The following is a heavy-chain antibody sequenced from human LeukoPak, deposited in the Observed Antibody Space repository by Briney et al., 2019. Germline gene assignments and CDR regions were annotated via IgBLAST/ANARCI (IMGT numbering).Heavy chain of an antibody. CDR1: GFTFSTYW. V-gene: IGHV3-7*03. CDR2: IKKDGSEK. Sequence: HTGGSLRLSCEASGFTFSTYWMSWVRQAPGKGLEWVANIKKDGSEKYYMDSVKGRFTISRDNAENSLYLQMNSLRAEDTAVYYWARGGVHCSGRSCLKAYLGQGTQVTVSS. CDR3: ARGGVHCSGRSCLKAY. D-gene: IGHD2-15*01. J-gene: IGHJ4*02.